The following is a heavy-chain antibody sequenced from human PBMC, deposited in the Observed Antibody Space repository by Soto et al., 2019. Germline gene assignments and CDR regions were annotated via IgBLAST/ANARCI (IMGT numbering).Heavy chain of an antibody. Sequence: QVQLVQSGAEVKKPGASVKVSCKTSGYTFTLYGIAWVRQAPGQGLEWMGWISAYDGHTKYAEKLQGRVTMTTDTSTRTAYMELRSLRSDDSAIYYCARDSGYFAAWGQGTLVTVSS. CDR1: GYTFTLYG. V-gene: IGHV1-18*01. D-gene: IGHD5-12*01. CDR2: ISAYDGHT. CDR3: ARDSGYFAA. J-gene: IGHJ5*02.